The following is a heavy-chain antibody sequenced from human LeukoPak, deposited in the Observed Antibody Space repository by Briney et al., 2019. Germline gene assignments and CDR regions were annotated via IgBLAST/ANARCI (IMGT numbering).Heavy chain of an antibody. CDR1: GDTSTSDY. CDR3: ARDRIVGATHYYYYGMDV. Sequence: ASVKVSCKASGDTSTSDYMHAVRQAPGQGLEWMGIINPSGGSTSYAQKFQGRVTMTRDTSTSTVYMELSSLRSEHTAVYYCARDRIVGATHYYYYGMDVWGQGTTVTVSS. J-gene: IGHJ6*02. D-gene: IGHD1-26*01. CDR2: INPSGGST. V-gene: IGHV1-46*01.